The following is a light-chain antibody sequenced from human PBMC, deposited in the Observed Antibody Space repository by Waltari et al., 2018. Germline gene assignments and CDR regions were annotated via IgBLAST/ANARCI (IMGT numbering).Light chain of an antibody. CDR2: DVY. Sequence: QSALTQPASVSGSPGQSITISCSGTSSDVGLYNLVSWYQQHRGKAPKLIIYDVYRRPSGVSIRFSGSKSGNTASLTISGLQAEDEADYYCCSYGGRGTYTWVFGEGTKLTVL. CDR1: SSDVGLYNL. V-gene: IGLV2-23*02. CDR3: CSYGGRGTYTWV. J-gene: IGLJ3*02.